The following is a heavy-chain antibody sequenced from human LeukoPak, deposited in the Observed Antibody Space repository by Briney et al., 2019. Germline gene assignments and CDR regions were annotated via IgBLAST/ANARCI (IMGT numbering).Heavy chain of an antibody. CDR3: AKAMIVVITDDAFDI. V-gene: IGHV3-9*01. CDR2: ISWNSDTR. CDR1: GFTFDDYA. J-gene: IGHJ3*02. D-gene: IGHD3-22*01. Sequence: GGSLRLSCAASGFTFDDYAMHWVRQAPGKGLEWVSGISWNSDTRTYADSVKGRFTISRDNAKSSLYLQMNSLRAEDTALYYCAKAMIVVITDDAFDIWGQGTMVTVSS.